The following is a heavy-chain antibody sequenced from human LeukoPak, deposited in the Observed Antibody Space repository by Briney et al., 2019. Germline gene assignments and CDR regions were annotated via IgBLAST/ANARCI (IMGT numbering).Heavy chain of an antibody. D-gene: IGHD4-17*01. Sequence: KTSETLSLTCTVSGGSISSYYWSWIRQPPGKGLEWIGYIYYSGSTNYNPSLKSRVTISVDTSKNQFSLKLSSVTAADTAVYYCARHVLMTTVTQPYYYYYMDVWGKGTTVTVS. CDR3: ARHVLMTTVTQPYYYYYMDV. V-gene: IGHV4-59*08. J-gene: IGHJ6*03. CDR1: GGSISSYY. CDR2: IYYSGST.